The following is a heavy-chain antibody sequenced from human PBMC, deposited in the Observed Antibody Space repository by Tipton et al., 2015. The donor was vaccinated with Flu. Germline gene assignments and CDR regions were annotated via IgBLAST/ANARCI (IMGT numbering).Heavy chain of an antibody. V-gene: IGHV4-39*07. CDR1: GDSIRSSDYY. D-gene: IGHD2-2*01. J-gene: IGHJ4*02. Sequence: GLVKPSETLSLTCGVSGDSIRSSDYYWGWIRQPPGKGLEWIGNIFHSGNAYHNPSLKSRVTMSVDMSKNQFSMKLSSVTAADTAVYYCARHQTSSLLPFDYWGQGTLVTVSS. CDR3: ARHQTSSLLPFDY. CDR2: IFHSGNA.